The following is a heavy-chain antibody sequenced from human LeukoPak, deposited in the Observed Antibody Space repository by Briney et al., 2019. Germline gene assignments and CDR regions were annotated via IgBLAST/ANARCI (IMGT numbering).Heavy chain of an antibody. CDR2: IKRDGSEK. D-gene: IGHD1-14*01. Sequence: PGGSLGLSCAASGFSFSSYWMSWVRQAPGKGLEWVANIKRDGSEKYYVDSVKGRFTISRDNAKNSLYLQMDSLRAEDTAVYYCAGNLGYWGQGTLVTVPS. CDR1: GFSFSSYW. V-gene: IGHV3-7*01. J-gene: IGHJ4*02. CDR3: AGNLGY.